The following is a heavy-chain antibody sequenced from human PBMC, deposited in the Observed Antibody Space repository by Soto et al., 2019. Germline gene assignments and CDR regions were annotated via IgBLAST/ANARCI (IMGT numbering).Heavy chain of an antibody. J-gene: IGHJ6*02. V-gene: IGHV1-69*12. Sequence: QVQLVQSGAEVKKPGSSVKVSCKASGGTFSSYAISWVRQAPGQGLEWMGGIIPIFGTANYAQKFQGRVTITADESTSTAYMELSGLRSEDTAVYYCARDLVGVPGTTLTYYYYYGMDVWGQGTTVTVSS. CDR1: GGTFSSYA. D-gene: IGHD3-10*01. CDR2: IIPIFGTA. CDR3: ARDLVGVPGTTLTYYYYYGMDV.